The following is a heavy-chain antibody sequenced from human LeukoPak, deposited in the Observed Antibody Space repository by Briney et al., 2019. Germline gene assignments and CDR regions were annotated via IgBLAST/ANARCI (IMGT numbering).Heavy chain of an antibody. V-gene: IGHV4-59*01. CDR2: IYYSGST. D-gene: IGHD2-15*01. CDR1: GGSISSYY. CDR3: ARDPGYCSGGSCAFDI. Sequence: PSETLSLICTVSGGSISSYYWSWIRQPPGKGLEWIGYIYYSGSTNYNPSLKSRVTISVDTSKNQFSLKLSSVTAADTAVYYCARDPGYCSGGSCAFDIWGQGTMVTVSS. J-gene: IGHJ3*02.